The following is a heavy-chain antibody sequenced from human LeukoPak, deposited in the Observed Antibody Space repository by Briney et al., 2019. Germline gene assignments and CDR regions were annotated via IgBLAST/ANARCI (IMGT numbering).Heavy chain of an antibody. CDR3: ARTRLNWNGPPDY. V-gene: IGHV1-69*05. J-gene: IGHJ4*02. D-gene: IGHD1-1*01. CDR1: GGTFSSYA. CDR2: IIPIFGTA. Sequence: SSVKVSCKASGGTFSSYAISWVRQAPGQGLEWMGRIIPIFGTANYAQKFQGRVTITTDESTSTAYMELSSLRSEDTAVYCGARTRLNWNGPPDYWGQGTLVTVSS.